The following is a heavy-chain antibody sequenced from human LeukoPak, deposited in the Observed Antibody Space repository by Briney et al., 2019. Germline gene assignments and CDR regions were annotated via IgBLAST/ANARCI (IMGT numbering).Heavy chain of an antibody. V-gene: IGHV3-23*01. J-gene: IGHJ5*02. D-gene: IGHD1-1*01. CDR3: VKDGLITGIYLCA. CDR1: GFTFSDYV. Sequence: GGSLRLSCTASGFTFSDYVMNWVRQAPGKGLEWVSVISNADAYTSYTGSVKGRFTISRDNSKDTLYLQMNDLRAEDTAVYYCVKDGLITGIYLCAWGQGTLVTVSS. CDR2: ISNADAYT.